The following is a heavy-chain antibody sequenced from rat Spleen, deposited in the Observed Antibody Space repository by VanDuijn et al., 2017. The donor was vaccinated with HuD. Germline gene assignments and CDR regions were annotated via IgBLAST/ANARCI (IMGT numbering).Heavy chain of an antibody. CDR1: GFSFSNYG. V-gene: IGHV5-19*01. Sequence: EVQLVESGGGLVQPGRSLKLSCSASGFSFSNYGMHWIRQAPGKGLEWVASILRSGENTYYSDSVKGRFTISTDNAKSTLYLQMDSLRSEDTATYYCARHPNNYDYVMDAWGQGASVTVSS. D-gene: IGHD1-10*01. CDR3: ARHPNNYDYVMDA. J-gene: IGHJ4*01. CDR2: ILRSGENT.